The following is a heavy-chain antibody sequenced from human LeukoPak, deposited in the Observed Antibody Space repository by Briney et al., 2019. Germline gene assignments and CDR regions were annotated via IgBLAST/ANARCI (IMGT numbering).Heavy chain of an antibody. Sequence: ASVKVSCKASGGTFSSYAISWVRPAPGQGLEWMGRIIPILGIANCAQKFQGRVTITADKSTSTAYMELSSLRSEDTAVYYCARAYYDSQGRGYYYGMDVWGQGTTVTVSS. CDR1: GGTFSSYA. J-gene: IGHJ6*02. D-gene: IGHD3-22*01. CDR3: ARAYYDSQGRGYYYGMDV. V-gene: IGHV1-69*04. CDR2: IIPILGIA.